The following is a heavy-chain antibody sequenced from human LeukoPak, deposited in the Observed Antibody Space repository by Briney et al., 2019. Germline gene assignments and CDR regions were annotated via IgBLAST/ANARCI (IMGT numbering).Heavy chain of an antibody. D-gene: IGHD3-22*01. CDR3: ASRRLFHNWFDP. CDR2: ISHFGSNK. V-gene: IGHV3-30-3*01. J-gene: IGHJ5*02. CDR1: GFTFNSYA. Sequence: GESLRLSCAASGFTFNSYALHWVRQPPGKGLEWVAVISHFGSNKYYPPSVKGRFTISRDNSKNALYLQMNSLRVEDTAVYYCASRRLFHNWFDPWGQGTLVTVSS.